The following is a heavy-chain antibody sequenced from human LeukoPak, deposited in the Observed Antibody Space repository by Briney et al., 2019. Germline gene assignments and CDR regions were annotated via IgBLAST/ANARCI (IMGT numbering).Heavy chain of an antibody. V-gene: IGHV4-61*01. D-gene: IGHD3-22*01. J-gene: IGHJ4*01. Sequence: SETLSLTCTVSGASINSHNYYWGWIRQHPGKGLEWIGYIYYSGSTYYNPSLKSRVTISLDTSKNQFSLSMTSVTAADTAVYFCASTWYYDSRGYLFDDWGHGTLVTVSS. CDR2: IYYSGST. CDR1: GASINSHNYY. CDR3: ASTWYYDSRGYLFDD.